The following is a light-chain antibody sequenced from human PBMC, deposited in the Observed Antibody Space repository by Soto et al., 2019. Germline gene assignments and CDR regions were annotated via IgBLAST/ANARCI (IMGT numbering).Light chain of an antibody. V-gene: IGKV3-15*01. CDR3: QQYNNWPPWT. J-gene: IGKJ1*01. Sequence: DMVMTQSPATLSVSPGERATLSCRASQSVSSNLAWYQQKPGQAPRLLIYGASTRATGIPARFSGSGSGTELNLTISSLQSEDFAVYYCQQYNNWPPWTFGQGTKVEIK. CDR1: QSVSSN. CDR2: GAS.